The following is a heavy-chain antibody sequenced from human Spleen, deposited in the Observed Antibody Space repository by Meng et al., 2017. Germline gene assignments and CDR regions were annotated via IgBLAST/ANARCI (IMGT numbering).Heavy chain of an antibody. J-gene: IGHJ4*02. CDR1: GYSISSDYY. D-gene: IGHD6-13*01. CDR2: IYNSGNT. CDR3: ARDMDAAAGTGY. V-gene: IGHV4-38-2*02. Sequence: SETLSLTCTVSGYSISSDYYWGWIRQPPGKGLEWIGSIYNSGNTYYNPSLKSRVSISVDTSKNQFSLKLSSVTAADTAVYYCARDMDAAAGTGYWGQGTLVTVSS.